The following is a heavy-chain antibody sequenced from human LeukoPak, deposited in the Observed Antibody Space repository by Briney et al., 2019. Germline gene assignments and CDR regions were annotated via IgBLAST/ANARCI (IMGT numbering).Heavy chain of an antibody. D-gene: IGHD2-2*01. V-gene: IGHV4-4*07. CDR1: GGSISSYY. CDR2: LHTSGST. Sequence: SETLSLTCTVSGGSISSYYWSWIRQPAGKGLEWIGRLHTSGSTTYNPSLKSRVTISVDTSKNQFSLKLSSVTAADTAVYYCARDGQDCISTSCYKWFDPWGQGTLVTVSS. J-gene: IGHJ5*02. CDR3: ARDGQDCISTSCYKWFDP.